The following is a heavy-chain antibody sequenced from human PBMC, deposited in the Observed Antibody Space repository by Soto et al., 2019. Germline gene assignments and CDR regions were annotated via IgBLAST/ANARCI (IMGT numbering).Heavy chain of an antibody. J-gene: IGHJ4*02. Sequence: QVQLVESVGGVVQPGRSLRLSCAASGFTFSMYVMHWVRQAPGKGLEWVAVMAYDGNREYYGDSVKGRFFVSRDNSKKTLYLQMNSLRPEDTAVYYCARVGGSFYGSWDSWDQGALVTVSS. CDR3: ARVGGSFYGSWDS. CDR1: GFTFSMYV. V-gene: IGHV3-30-3*01. D-gene: IGHD1-26*01. CDR2: MAYDGNRE.